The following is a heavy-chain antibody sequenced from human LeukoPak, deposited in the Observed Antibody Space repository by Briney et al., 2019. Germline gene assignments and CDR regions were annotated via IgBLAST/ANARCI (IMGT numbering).Heavy chain of an antibody. Sequence: SETLSLTCTVSDGSISSYYWCWIRQPPGKGLEWIGHIYDSGSTNYNPSLKSRVTISVDTSKNQSSLKLSSVTAADTAVYYCARLENNSNYGVFDYWGQGTLVTVSS. CDR2: IYDSGST. CDR1: DGSISSYY. D-gene: IGHD1-7*01. CDR3: ARLENNSNYGVFDY. J-gene: IGHJ4*02. V-gene: IGHV4-59*01.